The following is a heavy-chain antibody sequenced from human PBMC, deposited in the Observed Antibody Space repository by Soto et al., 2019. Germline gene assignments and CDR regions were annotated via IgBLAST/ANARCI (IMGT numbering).Heavy chain of an antibody. Sequence: PGGSLRLSCAASGFTFSSYAMSWVRQAPGKGLEWVSVIYSGGSTYYADSVKGRFTISRDNSKNTLYLQMNSLRAEDTAVYYCARVLPGYSSSAFEYYFDYWGQGTLVTVSS. D-gene: IGHD6-13*01. V-gene: IGHV3-66*01. J-gene: IGHJ4*02. CDR1: GFTFSSYA. CDR2: IYSGGST. CDR3: ARVLPGYSSSAFEYYFDY.